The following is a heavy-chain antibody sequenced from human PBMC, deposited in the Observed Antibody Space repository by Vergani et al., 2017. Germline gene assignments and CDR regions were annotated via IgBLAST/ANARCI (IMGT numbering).Heavy chain of an antibody. V-gene: IGHV4-61*01. CDR3: AREGKLGGSYYYYGMDV. Sequence: QLQLQESGPGLVKPSETLSLTCTVSGGSISSSSYYWSWIRQHPGKGLEWIGYIYYSGSTNYNPSLKSRVTISVEPSKNKVSRKLSAVTAADTAVYYCAREGKLGGSYYYYGMDVWGQGTTVTVSS. CDR2: IYYSGST. D-gene: IGHD3-10*01. CDR1: GGSISSSSYY. J-gene: IGHJ6*02.